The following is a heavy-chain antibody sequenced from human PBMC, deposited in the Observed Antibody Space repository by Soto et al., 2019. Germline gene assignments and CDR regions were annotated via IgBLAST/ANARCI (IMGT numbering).Heavy chain of an antibody. CDR2: IDPTDSYT. Sequence: ESLKISCKGSGYSFTSYWISWVRQMPGKGLEWMGRIDPTDSYTNYSPSFQGHVTISADKSISTAYLQWSSLKASDTAMYYCARHVVAARGWVEEPLWGQGTLVTVSS. CDR3: ARHVVAARGWVEEPL. D-gene: IGHD1-1*01. V-gene: IGHV5-10-1*01. CDR1: GYSFTSYW. J-gene: IGHJ4*02.